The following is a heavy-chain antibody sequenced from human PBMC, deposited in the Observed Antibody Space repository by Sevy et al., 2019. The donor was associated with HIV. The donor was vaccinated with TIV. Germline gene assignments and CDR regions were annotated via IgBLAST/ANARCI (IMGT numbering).Heavy chain of an antibody. CDR1: GFTFSSYG. CDR3: AKDESCSGGSCYRGTYFQH. D-gene: IGHD2-15*01. V-gene: IGHV3-30*18. CDR2: ISYDGSNK. J-gene: IGHJ1*01. Sequence: GGSLRLSCAASGFTFSSYGMHWVRQAPGKGLEWVAVISYDGSNKYYADSVKGRFTISRDNSKNTLYLQMNSLRAEDTAVYYCAKDESCSGGSCYRGTYFQHWGQGTLVTVSS.